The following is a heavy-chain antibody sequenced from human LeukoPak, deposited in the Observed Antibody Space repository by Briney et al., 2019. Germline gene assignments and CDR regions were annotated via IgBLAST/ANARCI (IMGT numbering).Heavy chain of an antibody. D-gene: IGHD3-9*01. CDR2: IIPIFGTT. CDR3: ASGVYDILTGPRYYYYGMDV. CDR1: GCTFSSYA. Sequence: ASVKVSCKASGCTFSSYAISWVRQAPGQGLEWMGWIIPIFGTTNYAQKFQGRVTITADESTSTAYMELSSLRSEDTAVYYCASGVYDILTGPRYYYYGMDVWGKGTTVTVSS. V-gene: IGHV1-69*01. J-gene: IGHJ6*04.